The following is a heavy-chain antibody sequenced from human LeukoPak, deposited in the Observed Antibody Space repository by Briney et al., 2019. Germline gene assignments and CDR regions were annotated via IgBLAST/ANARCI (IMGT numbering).Heavy chain of an antibody. CDR2: IYTSGST. Sequence: SQTLSLTCTVSGGSINTGTYDWTWIRQPAGRGLEWIGRIYTSGSTNYNPSLKSRVTISVYTSTNQFSLRLRSVTAADTAVYYCAREGDQHLDGRYYYFDYWGQGTLVTVSS. V-gene: IGHV4-61*02. CDR1: GGSINTGTYD. D-gene: IGHD3-10*01. J-gene: IGHJ4*02. CDR3: AREGDQHLDGRYYYFDY.